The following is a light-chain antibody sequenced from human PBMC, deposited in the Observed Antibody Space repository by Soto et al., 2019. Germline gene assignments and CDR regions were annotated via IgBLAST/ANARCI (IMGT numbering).Light chain of an antibody. CDR3: QSYDSSLGGSYV. V-gene: IGLV1-40*01. J-gene: IGLJ1*01. Sequence: QPVLTQPPSVSGAPGQRVTLSCTGSSSNIGAGYDVHWYQQLPGTAPKLLIYANNNRLSGVPDRFSGSNSGTSASLAITGLQAEDEADYYCQSYDSSLGGSYVFGTGTKVTVL. CDR2: ANN. CDR1: SSNIGAGYD.